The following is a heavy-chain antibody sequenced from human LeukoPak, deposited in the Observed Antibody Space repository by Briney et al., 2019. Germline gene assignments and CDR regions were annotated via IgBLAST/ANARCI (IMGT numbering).Heavy chain of an antibody. Sequence: GGSLRLSCEVSGFTFSSFWMNWVRQAPGKGLEWVASINQDGSEKYYADSVKGRFTISRDNSKNTLYLQMSSLTVEDTAVYYCAKDRKYHGSGSYYNFDYWGQGTLVTVSS. D-gene: IGHD3-10*01. CDR3: AKDRKYHGSGSYYNFDY. CDR1: GFTFSSFW. V-gene: IGHV3-7*01. CDR2: INQDGSEK. J-gene: IGHJ4*02.